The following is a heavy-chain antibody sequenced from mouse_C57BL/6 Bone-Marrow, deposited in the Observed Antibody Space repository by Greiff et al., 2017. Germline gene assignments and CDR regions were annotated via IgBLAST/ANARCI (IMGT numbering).Heavy chain of an antibody. CDR2: INPYNGGT. CDR1: GYTFTDYY. V-gene: IGHV1-19*01. CDR3: AEEAYGYGGFAY. J-gene: IGHJ3*01. D-gene: IGHD2-2*01. Sequence: EVQLQQSGPVLVKPGASVKMSCKASGYTFTDYYMNWVKQSHGKGLEWIGVINPYNGGTSYNQKFKGKATLTVDKSSSTAYMELNSLTSEASAVYDCAEEAYGYGGFAYWGQGTLLTVSA.